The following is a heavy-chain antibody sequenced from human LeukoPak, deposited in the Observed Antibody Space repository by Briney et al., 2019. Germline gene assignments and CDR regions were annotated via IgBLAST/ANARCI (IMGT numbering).Heavy chain of an antibody. CDR2: IYYSGST. CDR1: GGSISSYY. J-gene: IGHJ4*02. V-gene: IGHV4-59*01. Sequence: SETLSLTCIVSGGSISSYYWSWIRQPPGKGLEWIGYIYYSGSTNYNPSLKSRVTISVDTSKNQFSLRLSSVTAADTAVYYCARAVGSFDWLPLFDYWGQGTLVTVSS. D-gene: IGHD3-9*01. CDR3: ARAVGSFDWLPLFDY.